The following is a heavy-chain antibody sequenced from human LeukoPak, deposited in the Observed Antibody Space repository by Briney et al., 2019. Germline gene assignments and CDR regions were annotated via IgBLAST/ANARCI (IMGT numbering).Heavy chain of an antibody. CDR3: ARDLGLSVGVTPFAS. J-gene: IGHJ4*02. Sequence: HPGGSLRLSCAASGFTFSRYAMSWVRQAPGKRLEWVSAISGSDAGTYYANSVRGRFTISRDNSRNTLYLQMNSLRAEDTAVYYCARDLGLSVGVTPFASWGRGTLVTVSS. CDR1: GFTFSRYA. D-gene: IGHD1-26*01. CDR2: ISGSDAGT. V-gene: IGHV3-23*01.